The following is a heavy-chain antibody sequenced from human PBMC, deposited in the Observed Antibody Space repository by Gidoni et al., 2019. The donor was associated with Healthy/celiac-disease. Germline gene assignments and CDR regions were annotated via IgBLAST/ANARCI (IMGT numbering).Heavy chain of an antibody. CDR1: GGSFRSFSYY. CDR2: IYYSGST. J-gene: IGHJ4*02. V-gene: IGHV4-39*02. CDR3: ARERGGIVVVPAAIPDY. Sequence: QLQLQESGPVLLKPSETLSHPCTVSGGSFRSFSYYWAWIRQPPGKGLEWIGSIYYSGSTYYNPSHKSRVTISVDTSKNQFSLEVSYVTAADTAVYYCARERGGIVVVPAAIPDYWGQGTLITVSS. D-gene: IGHD2-2*02.